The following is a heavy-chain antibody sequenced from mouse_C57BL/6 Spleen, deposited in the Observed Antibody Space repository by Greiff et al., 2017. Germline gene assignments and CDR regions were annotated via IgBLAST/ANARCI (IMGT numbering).Heavy chain of an antibody. CDR2: IDPGGGDT. CDR1: GFNFKDYY. Sequence: VQLQQSGAELVRPGASVKLSCTASGFNFKDYYMHWVKQRPEQGLEWIGRIDPGGGDTEYAPTFQGKATLTADTSSNTASLRLSSLTSEDAAVYYCTTGVIAKDYWGQGTTLTVSS. D-gene: IGHD1-1*01. CDR3: TTGVIAKDY. J-gene: IGHJ2*01. V-gene: IGHV14-1*01.